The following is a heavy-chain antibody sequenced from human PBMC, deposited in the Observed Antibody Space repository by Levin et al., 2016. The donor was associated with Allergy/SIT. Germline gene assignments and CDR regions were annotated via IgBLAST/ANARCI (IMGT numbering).Heavy chain of an antibody. CDR2: ISGSGHTT. V-gene: IGHV3-23*01. CDR3: AKDSGDYLFNAFDI. D-gene: IGHD4-17*01. Sequence: VRQAPGKGLEWVSSISGSGHTTYYADSVKGRFTISRDNSKNTLYLQMNSLRAEDTAVYYCAKDSGDYLFNAFDIWGQGTMVTVSS. J-gene: IGHJ3*02.